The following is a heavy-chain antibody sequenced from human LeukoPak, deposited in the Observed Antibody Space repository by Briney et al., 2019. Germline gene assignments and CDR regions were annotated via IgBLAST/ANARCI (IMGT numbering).Heavy chain of an antibody. D-gene: IGHD1-14*01. CDR2: FYSSGST. V-gene: IGHV4-4*07. CDR3: ASEGIRDYYYYIMDV. Sequence: SETLSPTCTVSGVSMCDYYWSWIRQPAGKGLEWIGRFYSSGSTNYNPSLKSRVTLSVDISKNQFSLNLSAVTAADTAVYYCASEGIRDYYYYIMDVWGKGTTVTISS. J-gene: IGHJ6*03. CDR1: GVSMCDYY.